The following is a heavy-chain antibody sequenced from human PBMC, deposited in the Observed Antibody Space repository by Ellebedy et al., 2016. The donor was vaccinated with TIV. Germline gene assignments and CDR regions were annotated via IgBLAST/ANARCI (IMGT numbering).Heavy chain of an antibody. Sequence: GGSLRLSCAASGFTFSDYYMNWIRQAPGKGLEWVANIKQDGSEKYYVDSVKGRFTISRDNAKNSLYLQMNSLRAEDTAVYYCAARRYSSGWADYWGQGTLVTVSS. V-gene: IGHV3-7*01. J-gene: IGHJ4*02. CDR2: IKQDGSEK. D-gene: IGHD6-19*01. CDR1: GFTFSDYY. CDR3: AARRYSSGWADY.